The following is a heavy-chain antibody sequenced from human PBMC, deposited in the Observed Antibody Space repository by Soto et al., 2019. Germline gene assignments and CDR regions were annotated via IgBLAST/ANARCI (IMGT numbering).Heavy chain of an antibody. Sequence: SETLSLTCTVSGGSVSSGDYYWSWIRQPPGKGLEWIGYIYYSGSTYYNPSLKSRVTISVDTSKNQFSLKLSSVTAADTAVYYCARGSYDSSGFDYWGQGTLVTVSS. CDR2: IYYSGST. J-gene: IGHJ4*02. V-gene: IGHV4-30-4*01. CDR3: ARGSYDSSGFDY. CDR1: GGSVSSGDYY. D-gene: IGHD3-22*01.